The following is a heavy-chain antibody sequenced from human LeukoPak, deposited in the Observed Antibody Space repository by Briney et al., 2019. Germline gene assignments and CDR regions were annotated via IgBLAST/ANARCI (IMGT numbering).Heavy chain of an antibody. CDR2: IKKDGSEK. Sequence: PGGSLRLSFAASGFTFSSHWMSWVRLAPGKGLEWVANIKKDGSEKYYVDSVKGRFTISRDNAKTSSYLQMNSLRAEDTAVYYCARGLSGVTGYTYGRGIDYWGQGTLVTVSS. CDR1: GFTFSSHW. J-gene: IGHJ4*02. V-gene: IGHV3-7*01. D-gene: IGHD5-18*01. CDR3: ARGLSGVTGYTYGRGIDY.